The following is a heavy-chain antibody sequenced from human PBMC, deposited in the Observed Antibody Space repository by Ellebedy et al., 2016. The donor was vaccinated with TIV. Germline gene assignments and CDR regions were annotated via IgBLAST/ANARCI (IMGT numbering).Heavy chain of an antibody. Sequence: ASVKVSCKASGGTFRNYTINWVRQAPGQGLEWMGKIIPMFRTTFYAQRFQGRVTITADESTSTASMELSSLRSEDTAVYYCARSNIVVVSTAPHYFTMDVWGQGTTVTVSS. J-gene: IGHJ6*02. CDR1: GGTFRNYT. CDR3: ARSNIVVVSTAPHYFTMDV. D-gene: IGHD2-2*01. V-gene: IGHV1-69*13. CDR2: IIPMFRTT.